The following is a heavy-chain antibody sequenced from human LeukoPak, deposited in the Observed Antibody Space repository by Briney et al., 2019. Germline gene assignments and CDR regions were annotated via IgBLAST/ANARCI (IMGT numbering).Heavy chain of an antibody. CDR1: GYTFTSYG. J-gene: IGHJ4*02. V-gene: IGHV1-18*01. CDR2: ISAYNGNT. CDR3: ARVRSIIAVAGTGDY. Sequence: ASVKVSCKASGYTFTSYGISWARQAPGQGLEWMGWISAYNGNTNYAQKLQGRVTMTTDTSTSTAYMELRSLRSDDTVVYYCARVRSIIAVAGTGDYWGQGTLVTVSS. D-gene: IGHD6-19*01.